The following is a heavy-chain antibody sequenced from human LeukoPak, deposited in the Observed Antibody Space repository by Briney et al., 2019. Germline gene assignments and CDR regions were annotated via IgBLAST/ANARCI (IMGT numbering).Heavy chain of an antibody. CDR2: IIPIFGIA. CDR3: ARVQGGDGYNPELYYYGMDV. CDR1: GGTFGSYA. Sequence: SVKVSCKASGGTFGSYAISWVRQAPGQGLEWMGRIIPIFGIANYAQKFQGRVTITADKSTSTAYMELSSLRSEDTAVYYCARVQGGDGYNPELYYYGMDVWGQGTTVTVSS. J-gene: IGHJ6*02. D-gene: IGHD5-24*01. V-gene: IGHV1-69*04.